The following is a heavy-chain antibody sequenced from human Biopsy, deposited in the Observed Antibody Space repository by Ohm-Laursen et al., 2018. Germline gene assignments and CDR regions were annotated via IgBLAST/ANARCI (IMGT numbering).Heavy chain of an antibody. V-gene: IGHV3-15*01. CDR3: THHYDASDDVFDI. J-gene: IGHJ3*02. D-gene: IGHD3-22*01. Sequence: SLRLSCTASGFTFSSYGMNWVRQAPGMGLEWVGRIKNEIDGGTTDYAAPVKGRFTILRDDSKNMLFLQMDSLKTEDTAVYYCTHHYDASDDVFDIWGQGTVVTVSS. CDR2: IKNEIDGGTT. CDR1: GFTFSSYG.